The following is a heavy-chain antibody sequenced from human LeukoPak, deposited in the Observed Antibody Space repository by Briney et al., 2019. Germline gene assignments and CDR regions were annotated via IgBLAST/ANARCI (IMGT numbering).Heavy chain of an antibody. Sequence: PGGSLRLSCAASGFTFSSYEMNWVRQAPGKGLEWISCIATGGATTYYADSVRGRSTISRDNAESSLYLQMSSLRAEDTAVYFCARGFRHTAMFLDHWGQGNLVTVSS. CDR1: GFTFSSYE. CDR2: IATGGATT. D-gene: IGHD5-18*01. CDR3: ARGFRHTAMFLDH. V-gene: IGHV3-48*03. J-gene: IGHJ4*02.